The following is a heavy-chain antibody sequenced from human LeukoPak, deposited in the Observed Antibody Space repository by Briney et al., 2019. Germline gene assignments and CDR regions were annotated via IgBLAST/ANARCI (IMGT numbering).Heavy chain of an antibody. Sequence: GGSLRLSCAASGFTFSSYSMNWVRQAPGKGLEWVSSISSSSSYIYYADSVKGRFTISRDNAKNSLYLQMNSLRAEDTAVYYCARVGANDAFDIWGQGTMVTVSS. J-gene: IGHJ3*02. D-gene: IGHD1-26*01. CDR1: GFTFSSYS. CDR3: ARVGANDAFDI. V-gene: IGHV3-21*01. CDR2: ISSSSSYI.